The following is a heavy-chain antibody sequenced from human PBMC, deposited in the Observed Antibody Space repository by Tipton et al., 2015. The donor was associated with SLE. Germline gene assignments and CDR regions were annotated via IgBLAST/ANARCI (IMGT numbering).Heavy chain of an antibody. J-gene: IGHJ4*02. Sequence: TLSLTCAVSGGSFIGYHWSWIRQPPGKGLEWIGEINHSGSTNYNPSLKSRVTISVDTSKNQFSLKLTSLTAADTAVYYCARDYGGYNYAFDYWGRGTLVTVSS. CDR1: GGSFIGYH. CDR2: INHSGST. CDR3: ARDYGGYNYAFDY. V-gene: IGHV4-34*01. D-gene: IGHD5-18*01.